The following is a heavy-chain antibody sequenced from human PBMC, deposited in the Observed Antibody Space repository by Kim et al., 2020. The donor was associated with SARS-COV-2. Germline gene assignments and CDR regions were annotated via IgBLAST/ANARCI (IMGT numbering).Heavy chain of an antibody. Sequence: GGSLRLSCAASGFTFSSYAMSWVRQAPGKGLEWVSSVSAGGVSTYYADSVKGRVTISRDNSKNTLYLKINSLRAEDAALYYCAKDIRAGAIRLFDSWGQGTLVTVSS. CDR2: VSAGGVST. D-gene: IGHD1-26*01. J-gene: IGHJ4*02. V-gene: IGHV3-23*01. CDR1: GFTFSSYA. CDR3: AKDIRAGAIRLFDS.